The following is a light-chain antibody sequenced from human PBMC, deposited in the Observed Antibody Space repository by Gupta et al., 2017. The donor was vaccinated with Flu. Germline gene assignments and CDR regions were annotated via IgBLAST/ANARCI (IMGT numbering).Light chain of an antibody. CDR1: HDSNID. CDR2: GAS. V-gene: IGKV3-11*01. CDR3: QQRIQWPDT. Sequence: GESATLSCRTRHDSNIDLDWYQQRPGQAPRLLIYGASNRATGIPARFSGSGSGTDFTLTISRLEPEDVAVYYCQQRIQWPDTFGQGTKLEI. J-gene: IGKJ2*01.